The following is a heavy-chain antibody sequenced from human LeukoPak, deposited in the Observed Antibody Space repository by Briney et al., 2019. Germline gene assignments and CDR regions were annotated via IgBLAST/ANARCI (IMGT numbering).Heavy chain of an antibody. Sequence: ASVKVSCKASGYTFTGYYMHWVRQAPGQGLEWMGWINTNTGNPTYAQGFTGRFVFSLDTSVSTAYLQISSLKAEDTAVYYCAGNGGYSGYDYWGQGTLVTVSS. CDR1: GYTFTGYY. V-gene: IGHV7-4-1*02. CDR3: AGNGGYSGYDY. J-gene: IGHJ4*02. D-gene: IGHD5-12*01. CDR2: INTNTGNP.